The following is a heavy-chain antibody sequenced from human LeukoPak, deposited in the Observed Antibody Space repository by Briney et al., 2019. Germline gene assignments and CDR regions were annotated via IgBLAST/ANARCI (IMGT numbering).Heavy chain of an antibody. D-gene: IGHD1-14*01. J-gene: IGHJ4*02. CDR1: GFIFRNYG. Sequence: PGGSLRLSCAASGFIFRNYGMHWVRQAPGKGLEWVSFITASSSSIYYADSLKGRFTISRDNAKNSLYLQMNSLSAEDTALYYCARTNLRGFDYWGQGTLVTVSS. V-gene: IGHV3-48*01. CDR2: ITASSSSI. CDR3: ARTNLRGFDY.